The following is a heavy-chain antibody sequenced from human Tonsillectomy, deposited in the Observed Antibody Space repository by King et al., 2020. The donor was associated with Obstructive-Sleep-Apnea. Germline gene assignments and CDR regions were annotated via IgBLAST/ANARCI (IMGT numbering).Heavy chain of an antibody. Sequence: VQLVESGGGLGQPGGSLRLSCAASGFTFSSYAMSWVRQAPGKGLEWVSAISGRGGSTYYADSVKGRLTIPRDNSKKTLYRQMNSLRAEDPAVYYCAKGDDIAATGSVFDYWGEGTLVTVSS. V-gene: IGHV3-23*04. CDR1: GFTFSSYA. CDR2: ISGRGGST. J-gene: IGHJ4*02. D-gene: IGHD6-13*01. CDR3: AKGDDIAATGSVFDY.